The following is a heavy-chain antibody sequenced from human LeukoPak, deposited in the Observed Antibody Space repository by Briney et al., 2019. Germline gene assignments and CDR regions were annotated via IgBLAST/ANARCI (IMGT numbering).Heavy chain of an antibody. D-gene: IGHD1-20*01. V-gene: IGHV4-34*01. Sequence: PSETLSLTCAVYGGSFSGYYWTWIRQPPGKGLEWIGEINHSGSTNYNPSLKSRVTISVDTSKNQFSLKLISVTAADTAVYYCARVSDNDNWSLNYWGQGNLVTVSS. J-gene: IGHJ4*02. CDR2: INHSGST. CDR1: GGSFSGYY. CDR3: ARVSDNDNWSLNY.